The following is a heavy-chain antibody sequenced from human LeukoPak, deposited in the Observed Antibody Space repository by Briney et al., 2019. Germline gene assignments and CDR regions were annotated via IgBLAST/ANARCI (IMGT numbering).Heavy chain of an antibody. CDR3: ARSPFLPWYHLLLPNDAFDI. CDR2: INHSGST. V-gene: IGHV4-34*01. Sequence: PSETLSLTCAVYGGSFSGYYWSWIRQPPGKGLEWIGEINHSGSTNYNPSLKSRVTISVDTSKNQFSLKLSSVTAADTAVYYCARSPFLPWYHLLLPNDAFDIWGQGTMVTVSS. J-gene: IGHJ3*02. CDR1: GGSFSGYY. D-gene: IGHD2-2*01.